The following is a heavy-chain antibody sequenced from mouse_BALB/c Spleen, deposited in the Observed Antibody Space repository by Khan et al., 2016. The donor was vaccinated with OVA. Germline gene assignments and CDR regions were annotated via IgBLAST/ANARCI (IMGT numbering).Heavy chain of an antibody. CDR1: GYSFTDFA. Sequence: QVQLKESGAELVRPWLSLKISCKGSGYSFTDFAMHWVNQRHAKSLEWMGVISTYYGDTNYNQNFKGKATMTVDKSSSTAYMELARLTSEDSAIYYCARGSGHYGFAYWGQGTLVTVSA. D-gene: IGHD2-1*01. CDR3: ARGSGHYGFAY. V-gene: IGHV1S137*01. J-gene: IGHJ3*01. CDR2: ISTYYGDT.